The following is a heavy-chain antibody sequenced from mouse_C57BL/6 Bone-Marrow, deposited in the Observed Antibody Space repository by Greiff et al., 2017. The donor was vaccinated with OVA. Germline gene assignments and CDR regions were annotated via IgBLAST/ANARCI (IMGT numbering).Heavy chain of an antibody. CDR3: ARVITTVVALPYAMDY. J-gene: IGHJ4*01. Sequence: EVQLQQSGPELVKPGDSVTLSCKASGYSFTDYNMHWVKQSHGKSLEWIGYINPNNGGTSYNQKFKGKATLTVNKSSSTAYMELRSLTSEDTSVYYCARVITTVVALPYAMDYCGQGTSVTVSS. CDR1: GYSFTDYN. D-gene: IGHD1-1*01. CDR2: INPNNGGT. V-gene: IGHV1-22*01.